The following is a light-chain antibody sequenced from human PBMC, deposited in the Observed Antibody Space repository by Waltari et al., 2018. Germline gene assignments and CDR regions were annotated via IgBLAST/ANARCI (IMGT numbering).Light chain of an antibody. CDR3: SSYAGNNNVV. J-gene: IGLJ2*01. CDR2: EVS. Sequence: QSALTQPASVSGSPGQSITISCTGTGSDVGGYDYVSWYQQHPGKAPKLMIYEVSKRPSGVPARFSGSKSGNTASLTVSGLRAEDEADYYCSSYAGNNNVVFGGGTKLTVL. V-gene: IGLV2-8*01. CDR1: GSDVGGYDY.